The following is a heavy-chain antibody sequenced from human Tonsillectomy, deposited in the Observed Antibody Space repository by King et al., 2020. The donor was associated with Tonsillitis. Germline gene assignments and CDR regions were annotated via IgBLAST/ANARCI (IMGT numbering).Heavy chain of an antibody. Sequence: VQLVESGGGVVQPGRSLKLSCAASGFTFSSYGMHWVRQASGKGLEWVALISYDGGFKYSANSVKGRFTISRDNSKNTLYLQMNSLRGEDTAVYYCAKDRERKLAARGRHYYGMDVWGQGTTVTVSS. V-gene: IGHV3-30*18. D-gene: IGHD1-26*01. CDR2: ISYDGGFK. J-gene: IGHJ6*02. CDR1: GFTFSSYG. CDR3: AKDRERKLAARGRHYYGMDV.